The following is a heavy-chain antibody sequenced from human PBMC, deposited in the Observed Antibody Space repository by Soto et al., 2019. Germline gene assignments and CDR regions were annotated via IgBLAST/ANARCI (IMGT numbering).Heavy chain of an antibody. Sequence: QVQLQESGPGLVKPSETLSLTCTVSGGSISSYYWSWIRQPPGKGLEWIVYIYYSGSTNSNPSLKSRVTISVTTSTNQFSLNMSSVSAADAAVYYCARSEWGILYYYYGMDVCGQWTTVTVSS. V-gene: IGHV4-59*01. CDR2: IYYSGST. CDR1: GGSISSYY. J-gene: IGHJ6*02. CDR3: ARSEWGILYYYYGMDV. D-gene: IGHD1-26*01.